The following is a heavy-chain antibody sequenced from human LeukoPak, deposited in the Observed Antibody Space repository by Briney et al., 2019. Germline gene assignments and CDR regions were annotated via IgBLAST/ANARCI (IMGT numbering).Heavy chain of an antibody. CDR2: IYHSGST. V-gene: IGHV4-38-2*01. Sequence: KPSETLSLTCAVSGYSISSGYYWGWIRQPPGKGLEWIGSIYHSGSTYYNPSLKSRVTISVDTSKNQFSLKLSSLTAADTAVYYCARQPDYGGNLNYFDYWGQGTLVTVSS. D-gene: IGHD4-23*01. CDR1: GYSISSGYY. J-gene: IGHJ4*02. CDR3: ARQPDYGGNLNYFDY.